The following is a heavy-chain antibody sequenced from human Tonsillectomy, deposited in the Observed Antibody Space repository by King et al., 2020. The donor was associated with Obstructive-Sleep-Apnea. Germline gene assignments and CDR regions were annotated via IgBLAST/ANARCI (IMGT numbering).Heavy chain of an antibody. CDR2: SYLGGTT. Sequence: QLPESGPGLAKSSETLSLPCSVSGFSITSGYFWGWVRQSPGRGLEWLGSSYLGGTTFYNPSLRSRVVISVDTSKNQFSLTLTSVTAADTAVYFCARSDYYYHTDRFFPSYFDYWGRGMLVAVAS. J-gene: IGHJ4*01. CDR1: GFSITSGYF. V-gene: IGHV4-38-2*02. CDR3: ARSDYYYHTDRFFPSYFDY. D-gene: IGHD3-22*01.